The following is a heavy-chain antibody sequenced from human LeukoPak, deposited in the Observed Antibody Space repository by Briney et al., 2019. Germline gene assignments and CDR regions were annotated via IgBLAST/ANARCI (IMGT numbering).Heavy chain of an antibody. CDR1: GFTFSSYA. Sequence: GGSLRLSCAASGFTFSSYAMSWVRQAPGKGLEWVSAISGSGGSTYYADSVKGRFTISRDNSKNTLYLQMNSLRAEDTAVYYCARDWGSNYYGSGSYYKHWGQGTLVTVSS. D-gene: IGHD3-10*01. CDR2: ISGSGGST. CDR3: ARDWGSNYYGSGSYYKH. V-gene: IGHV3-23*01. J-gene: IGHJ4*02.